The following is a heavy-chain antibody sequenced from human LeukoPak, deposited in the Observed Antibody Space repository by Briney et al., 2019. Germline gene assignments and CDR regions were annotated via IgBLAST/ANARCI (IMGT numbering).Heavy chain of an antibody. D-gene: IGHD3-3*01. J-gene: IGHJ3*02. V-gene: IGHV4-59*01. CDR1: GGSLSSYY. CDR3: ARVPQATYYDFWSGPVDAFDI. Sequence: PSESLSLTCTVYGGSLSSYYWSWLRQPPGKGVEWIGYIHFSGSTNYNPSLKSRVTISVDTSKNQFSLKLSSVTAADTAVYDCARVPQATYYDFWSGPVDAFDIWGQGTMVTVSS. CDR2: IHFSGST.